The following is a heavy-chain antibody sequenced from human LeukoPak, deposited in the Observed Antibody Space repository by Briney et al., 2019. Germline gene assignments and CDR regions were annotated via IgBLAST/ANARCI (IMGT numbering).Heavy chain of an antibody. CDR1: GGTFSSYA. Sequence: ASVRVSCTASGGTFSSYAISWVRQAPGQGLEWMGRIIPILGIANYAQTFQGRVTITADKSTSTAYMELSSLRAEDTAVYYCARAGGYGESAPYWGQGTLVTVPS. D-gene: IGHD3-10*01. CDR3: ARAGGYGESAPY. V-gene: IGHV1-69*04. J-gene: IGHJ4*02. CDR2: IIPILGIA.